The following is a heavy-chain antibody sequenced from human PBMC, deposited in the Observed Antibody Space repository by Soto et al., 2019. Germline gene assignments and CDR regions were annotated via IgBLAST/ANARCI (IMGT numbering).Heavy chain of an antibody. V-gene: IGHV4-34*01. CDR2: INHSGST. CDR1: GGSFSGYY. D-gene: IGHD3-16*02. J-gene: IGHJ6*02. CDR3: ARALRLGELSLIYYYYGMDV. Sequence: SETLSLTCAVYGGSFSGYYWSWIRQPPGKGLEWIGEINHSGSTNYNPSLKSRVTISVDTSKNQFSLKLSSVTAADTAVYYCARALRLGELSLIYYYYGMDVWGQGTTVTVSS.